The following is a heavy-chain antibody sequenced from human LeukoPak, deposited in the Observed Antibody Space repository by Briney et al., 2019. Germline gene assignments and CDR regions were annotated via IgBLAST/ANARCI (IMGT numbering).Heavy chain of an antibody. Sequence: GGSLRLSCAASGFTFSSYSMNWVRQAPGKGLEWVSSISSSSSYIYYADSVKGRFTISRDNAKNTVYLQMNSLRAEDTAVYYCARDWIDRGTFDPWGQGTLVTVSS. CDR2: ISSSSSYI. CDR1: GFTFSSYS. V-gene: IGHV3-21*01. J-gene: IGHJ5*02. CDR3: ARDWIDRGTFDP. D-gene: IGHD2-2*03.